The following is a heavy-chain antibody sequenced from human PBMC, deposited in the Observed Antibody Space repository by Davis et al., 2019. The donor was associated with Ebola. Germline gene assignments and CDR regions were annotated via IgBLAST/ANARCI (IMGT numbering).Heavy chain of an antibody. D-gene: IGHD1-26*01. J-gene: IGHJ4*02. V-gene: IGHV4-34*01. Sequence: PSETLSLTCAVYGGSFSGYYWSWIRQPPGKGLEWIGKINHSGSTNYNPSLKSRVTISVDTSKNQFSLKRSSVTAADTAVYYCASIGTVGAHFDYWGQGTLVTVSS. CDR2: INHSGST. CDR1: GGSFSGYY. CDR3: ASIGTVGAHFDY.